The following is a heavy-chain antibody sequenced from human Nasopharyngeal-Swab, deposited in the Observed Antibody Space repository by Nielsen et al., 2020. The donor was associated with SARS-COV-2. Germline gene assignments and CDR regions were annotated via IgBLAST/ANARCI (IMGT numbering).Heavy chain of an antibody. V-gene: IGHV3-48*04. CDR3: ASGRWFDY. D-gene: IGHD4-23*01. CDR2: ISSDSSTI. J-gene: IGHJ4*02. Sequence: WIRQPPGKGLEWLSYISSDSSTIYYADSVKGRFTTSRDNAKNSLFLQMNSLRAEDTAVYFCASGRWFDYWGQGTLVTVSS.